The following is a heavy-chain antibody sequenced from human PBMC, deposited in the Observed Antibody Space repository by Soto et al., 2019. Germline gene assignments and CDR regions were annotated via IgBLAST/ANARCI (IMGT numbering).Heavy chain of an antibody. D-gene: IGHD6-13*01. J-gene: IGHJ4*02. CDR3: ARVPFSGYSSSWAPTPFDY. CDR1: GYTFTGYY. V-gene: IGHV1-2*02. CDR2: INPNSGGT. Sequence: ASVKVSCKASGYTFTGYYMPWVRQAPGQGLEWMGWINPNSGGTNSAQKFQGRVTMTRDTSISTAYMELSRLRSDDTAVYYCARVPFSGYSSSWAPTPFDYWGQGTLVTVSS.